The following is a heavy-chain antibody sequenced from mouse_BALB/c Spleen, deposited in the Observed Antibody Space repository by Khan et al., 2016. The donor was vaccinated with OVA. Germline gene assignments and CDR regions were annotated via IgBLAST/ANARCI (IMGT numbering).Heavy chain of an antibody. Sequence: EVQLQESGPGLVKPSQSLSLTCTVTGYSITSDYAWNWIRQFPGNKLEWMGYISSSGSTNYNPALKSRISITRDTSKNQFFLTLNSGPTEDPAPYYCASDGSRYNYARDNWGQGPSVTVSS. J-gene: IGHJ4*01. D-gene: IGHD2-3*01. CDR2: ISSSGST. V-gene: IGHV3-2*02. CDR3: ASDGSRYNYARDN. CDR1: GYSITSDYA.